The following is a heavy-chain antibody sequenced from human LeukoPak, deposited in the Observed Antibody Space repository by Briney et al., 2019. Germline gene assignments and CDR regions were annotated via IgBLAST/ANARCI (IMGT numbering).Heavy chain of an antibody. CDR2: IAYDGSNE. J-gene: IGHJ4*02. CDR1: GFTFSSYG. Sequence: GGSLRLSCAASGFTFSSYGMHWVRQAPGKGLEWVAVIAYDGSNEYYGDSVKGRFTISRDNAKNSLYLQMNSLRAEDTALYYCAKSLMTTVTIGLDYWGQGTLVTVSS. D-gene: IGHD4-17*01. CDR3: AKSLMTTVTIGLDY. V-gene: IGHV3-30*18.